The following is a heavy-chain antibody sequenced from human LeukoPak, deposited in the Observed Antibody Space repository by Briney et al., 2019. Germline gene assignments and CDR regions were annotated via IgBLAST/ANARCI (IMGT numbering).Heavy chain of an antibody. V-gene: IGHV3-21*01. J-gene: IGHJ6*02. CDR2: ISSSSSYI. Sequence: GSLRLSCAASGFTFSSYSMNWVRQAPGKGLEWVSSISSSSSYIYYADSVKGRFTISRDNAKNSLYLQMNSLRAEDTAVYYCARARGRGTEDNYYYYYGMDVWGQGTTVTVSS. CDR3: ARARGRGTEDNYYYYYGMDV. CDR1: GFTFSSYS. D-gene: IGHD2-15*01.